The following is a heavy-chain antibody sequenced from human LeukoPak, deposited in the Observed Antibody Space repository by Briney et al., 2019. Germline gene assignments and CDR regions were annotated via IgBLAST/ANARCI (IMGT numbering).Heavy chain of an antibody. Sequence: SETLSLTCAVYGGSFSGYYWSWIRQPPGKGLEWIGEINHSGSTNYNPSLRSRVTISVDTSKNQFSLKLSSVTAADTAVYYCARVRAAAGTFMFDPWGQGTLVTVSS. CDR1: GGSFSGYY. D-gene: IGHD6-13*01. J-gene: IGHJ5*02. V-gene: IGHV4-34*01. CDR2: INHSGST. CDR3: ARVRAAAGTFMFDP.